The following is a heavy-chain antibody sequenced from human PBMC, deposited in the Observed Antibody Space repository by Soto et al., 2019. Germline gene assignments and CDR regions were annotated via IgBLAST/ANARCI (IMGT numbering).Heavy chain of an antibody. V-gene: IGHV7-4-1*01. CDR1: GYTFTSYA. CDR2: INTNTGNP. CDR3: AREGCSGGSCYSAGGANNWFAP. Sequence: QVQLVQSGSELKKPGASVKVSCKASGYTFTSYAMNWVRQAPGQGLEWMGWINTNTGNPTYAQGFTGRFVFSLDTSVSTAYLQICSLKAEDTAVYYCAREGCSGGSCYSAGGANNWFAPWGQGTLVTVSS. J-gene: IGHJ5*02. D-gene: IGHD2-15*01.